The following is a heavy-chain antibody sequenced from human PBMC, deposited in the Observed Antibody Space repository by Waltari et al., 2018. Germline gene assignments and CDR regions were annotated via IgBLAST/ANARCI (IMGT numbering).Heavy chain of an antibody. D-gene: IGHD5-12*01. J-gene: IGHJ4*02. CDR3: ARVRDGYNFDY. Sequence: QVQLQESGPGLVKPSETLSLTCTVSGGSISSHYWSWIRQPPGKGLEWIGYIYYSGSTNYNPSLKSRVTISVDTSKNQFSLKLSSVTAADTAVYYCARVRDGYNFDYWGQGTLVTVSS. CDR2: IYYSGST. CDR1: GGSISSHY. V-gene: IGHV4-59*11.